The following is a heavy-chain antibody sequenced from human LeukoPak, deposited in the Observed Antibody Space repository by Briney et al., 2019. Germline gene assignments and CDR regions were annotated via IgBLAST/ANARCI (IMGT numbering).Heavy chain of an antibody. CDR1: GGSISNYY. CDR3: ARSRCSSISCASRGAFDI. J-gene: IGHJ3*02. Sequence: SETLSLACNVSGGSISNYYWSWIRQPAGKGLELIGRIYTSGSNNYNPSLKSRVTMSVDTSKNQFSLKLTSVTAADTAVYYCARSRCSSISCASRGAFDIWGQGTMVTVSS. CDR2: IYTSGSN. V-gene: IGHV4-4*07. D-gene: IGHD2-2*01.